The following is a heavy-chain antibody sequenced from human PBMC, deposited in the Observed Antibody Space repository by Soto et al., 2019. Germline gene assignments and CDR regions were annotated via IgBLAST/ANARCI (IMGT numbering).Heavy chain of an antibody. V-gene: IGHV1-18*04. Sequence: QVQLVQSGAEVKKPGASVKVSCKASGYTFTSYGISWVRQAPGQGLEWMGWISAYNGNTNYAQKLQGRVTMTTDTSKSTAYLERRILRSDDTAVYYCARDQSWYSSPSQDGGGYFQHWDPGTLVTVSS. CDR1: GYTFTSYG. D-gene: IGHD6-6*01. CDR2: ISAYNGNT. J-gene: IGHJ1*01. CDR3: ARDQSWYSSPSQDGGGYFQH.